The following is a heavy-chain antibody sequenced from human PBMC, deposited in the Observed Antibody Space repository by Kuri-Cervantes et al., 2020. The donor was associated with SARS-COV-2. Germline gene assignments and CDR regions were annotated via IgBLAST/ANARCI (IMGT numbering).Heavy chain of an antibody. CDR3: ARDLTDIVVVPAAPAGDAFDI. D-gene: IGHD2-2*01. CDR2: INSDGSST. V-gene: IGHV3-74*01. Sequence: GESLKISCAASGFTFSNYWMHWVRQGPGKGLVWVSRINSDGSSTSYADSVKGRFTISRDNAKNTLYLQMNSLRAEDTAVYYCARDLTDIVVVPAAPAGDAFDIWSQGTMVTVSS. CDR1: GFTFSNYW. J-gene: IGHJ3*02.